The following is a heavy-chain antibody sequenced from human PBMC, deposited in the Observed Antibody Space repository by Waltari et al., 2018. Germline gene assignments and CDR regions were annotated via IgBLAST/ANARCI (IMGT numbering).Heavy chain of an antibody. CDR1: GYMFTGHY. CDR2: INPNSGGT. CDR3: ARDRGYGGNSGAFDI. V-gene: IGHV1-2*02. D-gene: IGHD5-12*01. Sequence: QVQLVPSGAAVKKPGASVKVPCKPSGYMFTGHYPPWVRQAPGQGPEWMGWINPNSGGTHYAQMFQGRVTMTRDTPLSTAYMELSRLRSDDTAVYYCARDRGYGGNSGAFDIWGQGTMVTVSS. J-gene: IGHJ3*02.